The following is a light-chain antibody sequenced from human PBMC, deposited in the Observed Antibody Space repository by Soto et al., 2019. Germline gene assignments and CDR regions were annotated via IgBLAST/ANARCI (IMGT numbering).Light chain of an antibody. J-gene: IGKJ5*01. CDR3: QQYNSYPIT. Sequence: EIQMTQSPSTLSASVGDRVTLTCRASQSISSCLVWYQQKKGKAPKLLIYKASSLESGVPSRFSGSGSGTEFTLTISSLQPDDFAAYYCQQYNSYPITFGHGTRLDIK. V-gene: IGKV1-5*03. CDR1: QSISSC. CDR2: KAS.